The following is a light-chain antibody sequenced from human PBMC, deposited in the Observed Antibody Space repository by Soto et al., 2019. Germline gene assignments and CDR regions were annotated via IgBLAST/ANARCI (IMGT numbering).Light chain of an antibody. J-gene: IGLJ2*01. CDR3: SSLAGGTMV. Sequence: QSVLTQPPSASGSPGQSVTISGTGTSTDVGDYKYVFWYQQHPGKAPKLLIYEVNKRPSGVPDRFSGSKSGNTASLTVSGLQAEDEADYYCSSLAGGTMVFGGGTKLTVL. CDR1: STDVGDYKY. V-gene: IGLV2-8*01. CDR2: EVN.